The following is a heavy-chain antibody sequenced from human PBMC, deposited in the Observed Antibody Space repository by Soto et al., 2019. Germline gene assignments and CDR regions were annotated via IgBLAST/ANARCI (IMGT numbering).Heavy chain of an antibody. D-gene: IGHD5-12*01. CDR1: GYTFTSYG. V-gene: IGHV1-18*01. J-gene: IGHJ6*02. Sequence: GASVKVSCKASGYTFTSYGISWVRQAPGQGLEWMGWISAYNGNTNYAQKLQGRVTMTTDTSTSTAYMELRSLRSDDTAVYYCASQAWPYYYYYGMDVWGQGTTVTVSS. CDR2: ISAYNGNT. CDR3: ASQAWPYYYYYGMDV.